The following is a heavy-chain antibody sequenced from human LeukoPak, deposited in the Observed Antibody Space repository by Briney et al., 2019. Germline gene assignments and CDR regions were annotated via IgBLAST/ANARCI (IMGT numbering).Heavy chain of an antibody. CDR3: ARGQYRGRCFDN. Sequence: SATLSLTCTLAGRSISSSLSGWIRHPPGDWLEWIGYIYYSGSTNYNPSRMSRVTIFVDTSKNQVSVKASSVTAADTALYYCARGQYRGRCFDNWGQGSLVTVSS. CDR1: GRSISSSL. D-gene: IGHD1-26*01. CDR2: IYYSGST. V-gene: IGHV4-59*07. J-gene: IGHJ4*02.